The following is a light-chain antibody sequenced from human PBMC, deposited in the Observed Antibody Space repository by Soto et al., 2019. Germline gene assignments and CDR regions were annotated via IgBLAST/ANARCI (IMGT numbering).Light chain of an antibody. V-gene: IGLV2-18*02. Sequence: QSALTQPPSVSGSPGQSVTISCTGTSSDVGSYNRVSWYQQPPGTAPKLMIYEVSNRPSGVPDRFSGSQSGNTASLTISGLQAEDEADYYCSSYTSTNTVVFGGGTKRTVL. CDR2: EVS. J-gene: IGLJ2*01. CDR3: SSYTSTNTVV. CDR1: SSDVGSYNR.